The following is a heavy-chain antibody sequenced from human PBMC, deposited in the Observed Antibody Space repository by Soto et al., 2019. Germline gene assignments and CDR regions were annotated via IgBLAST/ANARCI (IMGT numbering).Heavy chain of an antibody. CDR1: GGSISSGNYY. Sequence: SETLSLTCTVSGGSISSGNYYWSWIRQPPGKGLEWIGYIYYSGTTNYNPSLKSRVTMSVDTSKNHFSLKLISVTTADTAVYFCAREGNLGRWIQPLDYWGQGTLVTVSS. J-gene: IGHJ4*02. CDR2: IYYSGTT. V-gene: IGHV4-61*03. CDR3: AREGNLGRWIQPLDY. D-gene: IGHD2-2*03.